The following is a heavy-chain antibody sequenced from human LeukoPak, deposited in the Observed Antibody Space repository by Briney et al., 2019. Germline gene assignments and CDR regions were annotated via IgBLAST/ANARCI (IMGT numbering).Heavy chain of an antibody. CDR3: ARHDSFIPY. J-gene: IGHJ4*02. V-gene: IGHV3-23*01. CDR1: GFTFNYYA. CDR2: ISDNEGST. D-gene: IGHD5-18*01. Sequence: GGSLRLSCVASGFTFNYYAMSWVRQAPGKGLEWVSGISDNEGSTYYTDSVKGRFTISRDNTKNTVYLQMNNLRPDDTAVYFCARHDSFIPYWGQGTLVTVSS.